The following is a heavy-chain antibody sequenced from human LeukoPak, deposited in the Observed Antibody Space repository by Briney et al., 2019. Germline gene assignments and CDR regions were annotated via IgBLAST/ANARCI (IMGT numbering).Heavy chain of an antibody. CDR1: GGTFSSYA. CDR3: ARDYPIYDYVWGSYRYAAFDI. V-gene: IGHV1-69*06. D-gene: IGHD3-16*02. J-gene: IGHJ3*02. CDR2: IIPIFGTA. Sequence: ASVKVSCKASGGTFSSYAISWVRQAPGQGLEWMGGIIPIFGTANYAQKFQGRVTITADKSTSTAYMELSSLRSEDTAVYYCARDYPIYDYVWGSYRYAAFDIWGQGTMVTVSS.